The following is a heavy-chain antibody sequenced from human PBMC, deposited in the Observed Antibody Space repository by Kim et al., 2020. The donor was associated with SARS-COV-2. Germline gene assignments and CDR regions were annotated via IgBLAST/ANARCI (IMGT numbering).Heavy chain of an antibody. CDR1: GFTFGNYN. CDR3: VKGFGELSRAY. V-gene: IGHV3-64D*06. D-gene: IGHD3-16*02. CDR2: ICYIVSTI. J-gene: IGHJ4*02. Sequence: GGSLRLSCSASGFTFGNYNMHWVRQAPGKGLEFVASICYIVSTISYADSVRGRFTISRDNSKDTLYLQMSSLRPEDTAVYYCVKGFGELSRAYWGQGTLVTVSS.